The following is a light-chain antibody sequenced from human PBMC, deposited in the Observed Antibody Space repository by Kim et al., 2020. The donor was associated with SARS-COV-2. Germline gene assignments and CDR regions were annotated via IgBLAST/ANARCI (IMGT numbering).Light chain of an antibody. CDR1: KLGDEY. Sequence: SVSPGQTASITCSGTKLGDEYAYWYQQKPGQSPVLVIYQHTKRPSGISQRFSGSSSGNTATLTISRAQTMDEADYYCQAWDSSSAVFGGGTQLTVL. CDR3: QAWDSSSAV. J-gene: IGLJ3*02. CDR2: QHT. V-gene: IGLV3-1*01.